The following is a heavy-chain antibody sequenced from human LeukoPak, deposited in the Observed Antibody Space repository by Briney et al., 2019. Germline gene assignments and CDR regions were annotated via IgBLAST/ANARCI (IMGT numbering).Heavy chain of an antibody. CDR1: GYSISSGYY. D-gene: IGHD6-19*01. V-gene: IGHV4-38-2*02. J-gene: IGHJ4*02. CDR2: IYHSGST. Sequence: SETLSLTCTVSGYSISSGYYWGWIRQPPGKGLEWIGSIYHSGSTYYNPSLKSRVTISVDTSKNQFSLKLSSVTAADTAVYYCARVSTSASGNRPFDYWGQGTLVTVSS. CDR3: ARVSTSASGNRPFDY.